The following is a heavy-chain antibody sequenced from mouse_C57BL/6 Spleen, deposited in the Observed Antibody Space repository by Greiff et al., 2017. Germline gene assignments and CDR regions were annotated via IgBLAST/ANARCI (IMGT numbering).Heavy chain of an antibody. CDR2: ISYDGSN. CDR1: GYSITSGYY. CDR3: VTTMGYYFDY. D-gene: IGHD2-12*01. V-gene: IGHV3-6*01. Sequence: EVKVEESGPGLVKPSQSLSLTCSVTGYSITSGYYWNWIRQFPGNKLEWMGYISYDGSNNYNPSLKNRISITRDTSKNQFFLKLNSVTTEDTATYYCVTTMGYYFDYWGQGTTLTVSS. J-gene: IGHJ2*01.